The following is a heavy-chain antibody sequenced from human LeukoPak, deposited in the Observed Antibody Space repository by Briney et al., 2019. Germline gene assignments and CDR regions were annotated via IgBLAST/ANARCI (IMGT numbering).Heavy chain of an antibody. CDR3: ARVEVSVYTVTSLSPSHYYYYGMDV. CDR2: IYSGGST. D-gene: IGHD4-11*01. Sequence: GGSLRLSCAASGFTVSSNYMSWVRQAPGKGLEWVSVIYSGGSTYYADSVKGRFTISRHNSKNTLYLQMNSLRAEDTAVYYCARVEVSVYTVTSLSPSHYYYYGMDVWGQGTTATVSS. J-gene: IGHJ6*02. CDR1: GFTVSSNY. V-gene: IGHV3-53*04.